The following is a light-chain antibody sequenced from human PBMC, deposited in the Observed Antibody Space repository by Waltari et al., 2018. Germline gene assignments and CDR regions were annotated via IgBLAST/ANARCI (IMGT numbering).Light chain of an antibody. CDR2: LAS. J-gene: IGKJ2*01. CDR3: QQYYNTPS. Sequence: DIVMTQSPDSLAVSLGEGATINRNSSQSVLYISNNKNYLAWYKQKPGQPPKLLIYLASTRESGVPDRFSGSGSGTDFTLTISSLQAEDVAVYYCQQYYNTPSFGQGTKLEIK. V-gene: IGKV4-1*01. CDR1: QSVLYISNNKNY.